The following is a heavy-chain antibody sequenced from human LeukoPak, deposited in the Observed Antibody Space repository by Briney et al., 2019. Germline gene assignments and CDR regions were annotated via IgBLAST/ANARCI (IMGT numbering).Heavy chain of an antibody. V-gene: IGHV1-46*01. J-gene: IGHJ4*02. D-gene: IGHD1-1*01. CDR1: GYTFINYY. CDR2: INPSGGST. Sequence: GASVKVSCTASGYTFINYYIHWVRQAPGQGLEWVGIINPSGGSTTYAQKFQGRVSMTRDTSTSTVYMELSSLESDDTALYYCARHSLPGTTPFEYWGQGTLVTVSS. CDR3: ARHSLPGTTPFEY.